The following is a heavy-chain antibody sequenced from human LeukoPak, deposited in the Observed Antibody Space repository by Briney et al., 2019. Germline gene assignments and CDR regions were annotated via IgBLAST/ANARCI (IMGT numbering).Heavy chain of an antibody. Sequence: SQTLSLTCTVSGGSITSGGYHWSWIRQHPGKGLEWIGYIYSSGSAYYNPSLKSRVTISADTFKNHFSLKMTSVTAADTAVYYCATAPILRGEGGEHYKYGMDVWGQGTTVTVSS. J-gene: IGHJ6*02. V-gene: IGHV4-31*03. CDR3: ATAPILRGEGGEHYKYGMDV. CDR2: IYSSGSA. D-gene: IGHD2-2*02. CDR1: GGSITSGGYH.